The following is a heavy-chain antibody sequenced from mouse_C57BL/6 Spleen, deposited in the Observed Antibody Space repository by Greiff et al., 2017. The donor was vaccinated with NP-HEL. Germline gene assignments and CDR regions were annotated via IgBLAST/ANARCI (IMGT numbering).Heavy chain of an antibody. CDR3: AREECHYDYDNYAMDD. D-gene: IGHD2-4*01. CDR1: GYTFTDYN. Sequence: VQLQQSGPELVKPGASVKMSCKASGYTFTDYNMHWVKQSHGKSLEWIGYINPNNGGTSYNQKFKGKSTLTVNKSSSTAYMELRSLTSEDSAVYYCAREECHYDYDNYAMDDWGQGTSVTVSS. V-gene: IGHV1-22*01. CDR2: INPNNGGT. J-gene: IGHJ4*01.